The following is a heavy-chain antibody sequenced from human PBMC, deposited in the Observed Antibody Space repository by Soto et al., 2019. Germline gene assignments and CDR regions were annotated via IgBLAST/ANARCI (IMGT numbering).Heavy chain of an antibody. CDR2: TSNSGST. D-gene: IGHD2-8*01. CDR1: DGSVSSGSYW. J-gene: IGHJ6*02. CDR3: ARDGPRVYATDYFGMDV. V-gene: IGHV4-61*01. Sequence: QVQLQESGPGLVKPSETLSLTCTVSDGSVSSGSYWWSWIRQPPGKGLEWIAYTSNSGSTNYNPSLKSRVTISIDTSKNQFSLKLTSVTAADTAIYFCARDGPRVYATDYFGMDVWGQGTTVTVSS.